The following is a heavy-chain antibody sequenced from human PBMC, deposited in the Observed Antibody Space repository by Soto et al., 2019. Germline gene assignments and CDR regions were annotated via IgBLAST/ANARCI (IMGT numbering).Heavy chain of an antibody. J-gene: IGHJ4*02. CDR1: GFTFTRYS. V-gene: IGHV3-21*06. CDR2: ISSTTNYI. Sequence: GSLRLSCAASGFTFTRYSMNWVRGAPGKGLEWFASISSTTNYIYYGESLKGRLTISRDNAKNSMYLQMNTLRAEDTAVYYCARESEDLSSNLDYWGQGTLVTVSS. CDR3: ARESEDLSSNLDY.